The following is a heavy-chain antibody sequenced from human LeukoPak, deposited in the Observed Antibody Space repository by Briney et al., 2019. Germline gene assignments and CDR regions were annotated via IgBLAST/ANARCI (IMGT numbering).Heavy chain of an antibody. CDR1: GGTFSSYA. Sequence: EASVNVSCKASGGTFSSYAISWVRQAPGQGLEWMGGIIPIFGTANYAQKFQGRVTITADESTSTAYMELSSLRSEDTAVYYCARGGDGYNFVPLYYFDYWGQGTLVTVSS. V-gene: IGHV1-69*13. CDR3: ARGGDGYNFVPLYYFDY. J-gene: IGHJ4*02. CDR2: IIPIFGTA. D-gene: IGHD5-24*01.